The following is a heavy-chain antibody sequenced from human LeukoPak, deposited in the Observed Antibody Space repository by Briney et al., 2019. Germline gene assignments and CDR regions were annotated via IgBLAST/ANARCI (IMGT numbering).Heavy chain of an antibody. D-gene: IGHD3-9*01. V-gene: IGHV3-33*06. Sequence: GGSLRLSCAASGFTFSSYGMHWVRQAPGKGLEWVAVIWYDGSNKYYADSVKGRFTISRDNSKNTLYLQMNSLRAEDTAVYYCAKDLYYNNQAIDYWGQGTLVTVSS. CDR2: IWYDGSNK. CDR1: GFTFSSYG. J-gene: IGHJ4*02. CDR3: AKDLYYNNQAIDY.